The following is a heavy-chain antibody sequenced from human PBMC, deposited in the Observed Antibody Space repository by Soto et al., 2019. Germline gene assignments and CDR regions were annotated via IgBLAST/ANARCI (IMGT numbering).Heavy chain of an antibody. J-gene: IGHJ4*02. CDR1: GDSVSSNSAV. Sequence: SQTLSLTCAISGDSVSSNSAVWNWIRQSPSRGLEWLGGAYCSSKWYHDYAVSVKSRIIINPDTSRNQFSLQLSSVTPDDTAVYYCSRDSAVARGVPNPFGYWGQGTQVAASS. D-gene: IGHD3-10*01. CDR2: AYCSSKWYH. V-gene: IGHV6-1*01. CDR3: SRDSAVARGVPNPFGY.